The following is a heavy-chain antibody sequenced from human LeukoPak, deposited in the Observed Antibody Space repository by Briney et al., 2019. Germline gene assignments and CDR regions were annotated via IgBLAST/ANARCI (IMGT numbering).Heavy chain of an antibody. J-gene: IGHJ4*02. CDR1: GFTFSSYW. V-gene: IGHV3-74*01. Sequence: GGSLRLSCAASGFTFSSYWMHWVRHAPGKGLVWVSRINSDGSSTNYADSVKGRFTISRDNAKNTLYLQMNSLRAEDTAVYYCARAGPVEMATTDPIDYWGQGTLVTVSS. CDR2: INSDGSST. CDR3: ARAGPVEMATTDPIDY. D-gene: IGHD5-24*01.